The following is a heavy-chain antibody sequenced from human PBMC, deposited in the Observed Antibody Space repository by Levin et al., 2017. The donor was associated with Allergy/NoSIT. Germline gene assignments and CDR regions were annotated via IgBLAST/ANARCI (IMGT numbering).Heavy chain of an antibody. CDR2: ISGSGGST. CDR1: XXXFSSCA. D-gene: IGHD3-10*01. J-gene: IGHJ4*02. Sequence: GESLKISCAASXXXFSSCAMVRGGQVPGKGLEWFSAISGSGGSTYYADSVKGRFTISRDNSKNTLYLQMNSLRAEDTAVYYCAKDRGVWVPITLWRWGQGTLVTVSS. V-gene: IGHV3-23*01. CDR3: AKDRGVWVPITLWR.